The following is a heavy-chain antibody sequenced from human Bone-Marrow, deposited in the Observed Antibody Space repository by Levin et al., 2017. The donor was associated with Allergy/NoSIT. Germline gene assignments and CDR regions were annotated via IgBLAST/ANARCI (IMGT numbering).Heavy chain of an antibody. D-gene: IGHD5-12*01. J-gene: IGHJ4*02. CDR1: GFTFSTFW. CDR3: ATHPISAFDF. V-gene: IGHV3-7*01. Sequence: GGSLRLSCAASGFTFSTFWMSWVRQAPGKGLEWVSRLNQDGREKFYMDSVKGRFTISRDNAENSLSLQMTNLRAEDTAVYYCATHPISAFDFGDQGALVTVSS. CDR2: LNQDGREK.